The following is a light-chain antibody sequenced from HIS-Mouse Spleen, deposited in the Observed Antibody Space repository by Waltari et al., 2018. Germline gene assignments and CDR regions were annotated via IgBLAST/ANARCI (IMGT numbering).Light chain of an antibody. Sequence: DIVMTQSPDSLAVSLGERATINCKSSQSVLYSSNNKNYLAWYQQNPGQPPKLLIYWAATRESGVPDRFSGSGSGTDVTLTISSLQAEDVAVYYCQQYYSTPLTFGGGTKVGIK. J-gene: IGKJ4*01. CDR1: QSVLYSSNNKNY. V-gene: IGKV4-1*01. CDR2: WAA. CDR3: QQYYSTPLT.